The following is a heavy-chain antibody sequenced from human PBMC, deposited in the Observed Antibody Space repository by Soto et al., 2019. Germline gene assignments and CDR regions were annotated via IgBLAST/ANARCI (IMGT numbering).Heavy chain of an antibody. D-gene: IGHD2-2*01. CDR3: WAWGYCGSTACPFVSYAYYGSDV. Sequence: QVHLVESGGGVVQPGRSLRLSCATSGFTFSRYAMHWVRQAPGKGLEWVTVVSYDGSNEYYADSVKGRFTISRDNSKNTLYLEMNRLRAEDTGVYYCWAWGYCGSTACPFVSYAYYGSDVWGQGTTVTVSS. J-gene: IGHJ6*02. V-gene: IGHV3-30*03. CDR2: VSYDGSNE. CDR1: GFTFSRYA.